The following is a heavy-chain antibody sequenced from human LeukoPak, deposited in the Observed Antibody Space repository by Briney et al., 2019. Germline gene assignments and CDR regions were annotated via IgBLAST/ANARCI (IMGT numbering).Heavy chain of an antibody. Sequence: PSETLSLTCTVSGGSISPYYWSWIRQPPGKGLEWIGYIYYSGSTNYNPSLKSRVTISVDTSKNQFSLKLSSVTAADTAVYYCARGPSRDWLSPPRRASYGMDVWGQGTTVTVSS. CDR1: GGSISPYY. D-gene: IGHD3/OR15-3a*01. CDR3: ARGPSRDWLSPPRRASYGMDV. J-gene: IGHJ6*02. CDR2: IYYSGST. V-gene: IGHV4-59*01.